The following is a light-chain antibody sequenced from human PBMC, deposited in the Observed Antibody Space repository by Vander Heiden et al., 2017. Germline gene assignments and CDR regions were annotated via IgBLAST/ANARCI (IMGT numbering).Light chain of an antibody. CDR1: QSLVNSDGNTY. Sequence: DVVMTQSPLSLPATLGQAAAISCRSSQSLVNSDGNTYLSWCQQRPGQSPRRLIYRVSNRDSGVPDRISGSGSGTDFTLKISRVEAEDVGVYFCMQGSHWPLTFGGGTRVEIK. V-gene: IGKV2-30*01. CDR3: MQGSHWPLT. CDR2: RVS. J-gene: IGKJ4*01.